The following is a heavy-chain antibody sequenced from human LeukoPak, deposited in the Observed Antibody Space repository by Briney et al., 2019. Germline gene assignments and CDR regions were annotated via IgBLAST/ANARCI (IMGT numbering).Heavy chain of an antibody. V-gene: IGHV4-4*02. D-gene: IGHD1-1*01. Sequence: PSGTLSLTCAVSCVSINSNNWWGWVRQPPGKGLEWIGEIYHSGRPNYNPSLKSRVTISVDKSRNPFSLNLSSVTAADTAVYYCARVNGNNWHSCDYWGQGTLVTVSS. J-gene: IGHJ4*02. CDR1: CVSINSNNW. CDR3: ARVNGNNWHSCDY. CDR2: IYHSGRP.